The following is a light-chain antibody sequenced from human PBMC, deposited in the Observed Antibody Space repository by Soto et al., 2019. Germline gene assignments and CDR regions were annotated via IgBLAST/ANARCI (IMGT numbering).Light chain of an antibody. CDR3: VLYMGSGISV. CDR1: SGSVSTSYY. Sequence: QTVVTQEPSFSVSPGRTVTLTCGLNSGSVSTSYYPSWYQQTPGQAPRTLIYNTNTRSSGVPDRFSGSILGNKAALTITGAQADDESDYYCVLYMGSGISVFGGRTKLTVL. V-gene: IGLV8-61*01. CDR2: NTN. J-gene: IGLJ3*02.